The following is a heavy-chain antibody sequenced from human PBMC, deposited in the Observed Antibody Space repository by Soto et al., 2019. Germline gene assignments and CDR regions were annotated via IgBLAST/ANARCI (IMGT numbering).Heavy chain of an antibody. V-gene: IGHV3-64*01. CDR3: ARGGYCSGGPCSSYPRPWYFDL. CDR2: ITSNGDST. D-gene: IGHD2-15*01. CDR1: GFTFCNYV. J-gene: IGHJ2*01. Sequence: PGGSLRLSCAASGFTFCNYVVHWVRQAPGKGLQYVSVITSNGDSTDYASSVKGRFTISRDNSKNTLYLEMGALRPGDMAVYYCARGGYCSGGPCSSYPRPWYFDLWGRGTLVTVSS.